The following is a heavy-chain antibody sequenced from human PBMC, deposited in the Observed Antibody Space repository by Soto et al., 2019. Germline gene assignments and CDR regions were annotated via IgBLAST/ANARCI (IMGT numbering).Heavy chain of an antibody. CDR2: ISYDGSNK. CDR3: AREPDYSHYLDYGMDV. CDR1: GFTFSSYA. J-gene: IGHJ6*02. V-gene: IGHV3-30-3*01. D-gene: IGHD4-4*01. Sequence: GGSLRLSCAASGFTFSSYAMHWVRQAPGKGLECVAVISYDGSNKYYADSVKGRFTISRDNSKNPLYLQMNSLRAEDTAVYYCAREPDYSHYLDYGMDVRGQGTTVTVS.